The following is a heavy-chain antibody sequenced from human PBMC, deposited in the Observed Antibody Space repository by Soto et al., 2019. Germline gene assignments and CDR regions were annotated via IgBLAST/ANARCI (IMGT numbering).Heavy chain of an antibody. J-gene: IGHJ4*02. CDR3: AARIYSSGWYAYDY. CDR1: GGSISSYY. CDR2: IYYSGST. D-gene: IGHD6-19*01. Sequence: PSETLSLTCTVSGGSISSYYWSWIRQPPGKGLEWIGYIYYSGSTNYNPSLKSRVTISVDTSKNQFSLKLSSVTAADTAVYYCAARIYSSGWYAYDYWGQGTLVTVS. V-gene: IGHV4-59*01.